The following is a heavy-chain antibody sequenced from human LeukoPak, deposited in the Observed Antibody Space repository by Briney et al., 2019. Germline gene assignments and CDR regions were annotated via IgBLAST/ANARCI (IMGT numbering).Heavy chain of an antibody. CDR2: IYYSGST. J-gene: IGHJ4*02. V-gene: IGHV4-59*01. D-gene: IGHD1-26*01. CDR3: ARFVGATTNFDD. CDR1: GGSISSYY. Sequence: PSETLSLTCTVSGGSISSYYWSWIRQPPGKGLEWIGYIYYSGSTNYNPSLKSRVTISVDTSKNQFSLKLSSVTAADTAVYYCARFVGATTNFDDWGQGTRVTVSS.